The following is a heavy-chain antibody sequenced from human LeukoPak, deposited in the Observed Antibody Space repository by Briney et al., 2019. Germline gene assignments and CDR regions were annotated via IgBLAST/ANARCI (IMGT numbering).Heavy chain of an antibody. Sequence: NTSETLSLTCTVSGGSISSYYWSWIRQPPGKGLEWVGYIYYSGSTNYNPSLKSRVTISVDTSKNQSSLKLSSVTAADTAVYYCARLRSGSYYYFDYWGQGTLVTVSS. CDR3: ARLRSGSYYYFDY. V-gene: IGHV4-59*08. CDR2: IYYSGST. D-gene: IGHD3-10*01. J-gene: IGHJ4*02. CDR1: GGSISSYY.